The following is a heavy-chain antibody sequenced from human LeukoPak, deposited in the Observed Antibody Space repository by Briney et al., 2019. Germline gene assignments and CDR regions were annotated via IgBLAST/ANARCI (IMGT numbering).Heavy chain of an antibody. J-gene: IGHJ6*03. Sequence: PGESLKISCKGSGYSFTSYWIGWVRQMPGKGLEWMGIIYPGDSDTRYSPSFQGQVTISADKSISTAYLQWSSLKASDTAMYYCARWGPATTIFGVVTYLHYYYMDVWGKGTTVTVSS. CDR2: IYPGDSDT. D-gene: IGHD3-3*01. CDR1: GYSFTSYW. CDR3: ARWGPATTIFGVVTYLHYYYMDV. V-gene: IGHV5-51*01.